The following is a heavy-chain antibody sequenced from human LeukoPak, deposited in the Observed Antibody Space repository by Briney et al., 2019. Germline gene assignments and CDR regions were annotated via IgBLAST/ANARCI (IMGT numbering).Heavy chain of an antibody. CDR3: ARGDTWNSYYYHYMDV. D-gene: IGHD1-7*01. V-gene: IGHV3-48*04. CDR1: GFTFRTYS. J-gene: IGHJ6*03. Sequence: GGSLRLSCAASGFTFRTYSMNWVRQAPGKGLEWVSYISSSSSNIYYADSVKGRFTISRDNAETSLYLQMNSLSAEDTAVYYCARGDTWNSYYYHYMDVWGKGTTVTVSS. CDR2: ISSSSSNI.